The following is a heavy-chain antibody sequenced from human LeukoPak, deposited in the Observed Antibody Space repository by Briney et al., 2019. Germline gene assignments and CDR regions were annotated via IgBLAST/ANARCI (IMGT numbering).Heavy chain of an antibody. J-gene: IGHJ4*02. D-gene: IGHD2-21*02. V-gene: IGHV4-34*01. CDR3: RVTDLSGYFDY. CDR2: INHSGST. Sequence: KRSETLSLTCAVYGGSFSGYYWSWIRQPPGKGLEWIGEINHSGSTNYNPSLKSRVTISVDTSKNQFSLKLSSVTAADTAVYYCRVTDLSGYFDYWGQGTLVTVSS. CDR1: GGSFSGYY.